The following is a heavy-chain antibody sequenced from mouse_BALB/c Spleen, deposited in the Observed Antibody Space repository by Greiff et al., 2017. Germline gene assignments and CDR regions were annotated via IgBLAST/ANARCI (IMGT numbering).Heavy chain of an antibody. J-gene: IGHJ1*01. V-gene: IGHV1S22*01. D-gene: IGHD2-12*01. CDR3: TSSYYIYYRYFDV. CDR2: IYPGSGST. CDR1: GYTFTSYW. Sequence: LQQPGSELVRPGASVKLSCKASGYTFTSYWMHWVKQRHGQGLEWIGNIYPGSGSTNYDEKFKSKGTLTVDTSSSTAYMHLSSLTSEDSSVYYFTSSYYIYYRYFDVWGAGTTVTVSS.